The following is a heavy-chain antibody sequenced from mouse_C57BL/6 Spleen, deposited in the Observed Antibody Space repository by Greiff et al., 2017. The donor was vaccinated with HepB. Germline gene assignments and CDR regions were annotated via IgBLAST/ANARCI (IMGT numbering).Heavy chain of an antibody. CDR1: GFTFSSYA. Sequence: DVHLVESGGGLVKPGGSLKLSCAASGFTFSSYAMSWVRQTPEKRLEWVATISDGGSYTYYPDNVKGRFTISRDNAKNNLYLQMSHLKSEDTAMYYCAREGDYEDAMDYWGQGTSVTVSS. V-gene: IGHV5-4*01. D-gene: IGHD2-4*01. CDR3: AREGDYEDAMDY. J-gene: IGHJ4*01. CDR2: ISDGGSYT.